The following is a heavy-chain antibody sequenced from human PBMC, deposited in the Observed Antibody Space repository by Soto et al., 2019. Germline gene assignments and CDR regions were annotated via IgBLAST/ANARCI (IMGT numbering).Heavy chain of an antibody. CDR2: IYYSGST. D-gene: IGHD3-10*01. CDR1: GGSISSYY. CDR3: ATWGMVRGVIDAFDI. V-gene: IGHV4-59*01. Sequence: SETLSLTCTVSGGSISSYYWSWIRQPPGKGLEWIGYIYYSGSTNYNPSLKSRVTISVDTSKNQFSLKLSSVTAADTAVYYCATWGMVRGVIDAFDIWGQGTMVTVSS. J-gene: IGHJ3*02.